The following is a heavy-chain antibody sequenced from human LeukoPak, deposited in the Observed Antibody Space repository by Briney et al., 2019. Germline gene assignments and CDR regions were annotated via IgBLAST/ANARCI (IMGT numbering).Heavy chain of an antibody. D-gene: IGHD6-19*01. Sequence: GGSLRLSCAASGFTFSSYSMNWVRQAPGKGLEWVSYISSSSTIYYADSVKGRFTISRDNAKNSLYLQMNSLRAEDTAVYYCARVVGGAGPYFDYWGQGTLVTVSS. J-gene: IGHJ4*02. CDR1: GFTFSSYS. CDR2: ISSSSTI. CDR3: ARVVGGAGPYFDY. V-gene: IGHV3-48*04.